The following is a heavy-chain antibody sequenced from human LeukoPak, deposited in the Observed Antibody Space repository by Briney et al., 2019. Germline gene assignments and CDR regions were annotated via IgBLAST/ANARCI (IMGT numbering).Heavy chain of an antibody. CDR2: IPYDGSDK. V-gene: IGHV3-30*02. CDR1: GFTFSSYG. CDR3: RDAFDY. Sequence: AGSLRLSCAASGFTFSSYGMHWVRQAPGKGLEWVAFIPYDGSDKYYADSVKGRFTISRDNSKNTLYLQMNSLRAEDTAVYYCRDAFDYWGQGTLVTVSS. J-gene: IGHJ4*02.